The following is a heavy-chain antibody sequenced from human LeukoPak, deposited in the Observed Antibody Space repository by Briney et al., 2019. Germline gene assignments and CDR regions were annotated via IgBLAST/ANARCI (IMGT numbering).Heavy chain of an antibody. D-gene: IGHD2-15*01. CDR1: GFAFNMFA. J-gene: IGHJ4*02. CDR3: ARQQRIRHCSEGVCTEGYYFDY. CDR2: LSRGGSTT. V-gene: IGHV3-23*01. Sequence: PGGSLRLSCAGTGFAFNMFAIDWVRQAPGKGLEWVSGLSRGGSTTNYAVSVKGRFTISRDKSQNSVFLQLNSLRPEDTAVYYCARQQRIRHCSEGVCTEGYYFDYWGQGTLVTVSS.